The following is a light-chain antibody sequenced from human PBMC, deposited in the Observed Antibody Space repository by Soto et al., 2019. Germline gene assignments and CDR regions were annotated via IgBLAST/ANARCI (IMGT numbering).Light chain of an antibody. V-gene: IGKV3D-15*01. CDR2: GAS. CDR3: QQRGT. CDR1: QSVSSN. J-gene: IGKJ3*01. Sequence: EIVMTPSPATLSVSPGERATLSCRASQSVSSNLAWHQQTPGQAPRLLIYGASTRATGVPARFSGRGSGTDFTLTISSLEPEDLAVYYCQQRGTFGPGTKVDIK.